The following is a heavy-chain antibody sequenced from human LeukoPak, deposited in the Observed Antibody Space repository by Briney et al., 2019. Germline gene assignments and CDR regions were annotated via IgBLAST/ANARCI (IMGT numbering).Heavy chain of an antibody. Sequence: PGGSLRLSCAASGFTFSSYAMSWVRQAPGKGLEWVSAISGSGGSTYYADSVKGRFTISRDNSKNTPYLQMNSLRAEDTAVYYCAKPRYDSSGYSFDYWGQGTLVTVSS. D-gene: IGHD3-22*01. J-gene: IGHJ4*02. CDR3: AKPRYDSSGYSFDY. CDR1: GFTFSSYA. V-gene: IGHV3-23*01. CDR2: ISGSGGST.